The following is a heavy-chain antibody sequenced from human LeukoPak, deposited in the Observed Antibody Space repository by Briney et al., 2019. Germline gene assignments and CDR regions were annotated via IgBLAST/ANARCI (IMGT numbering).Heavy chain of an antibody. D-gene: IGHD3-9*01. V-gene: IGHV1-2*04. Sequence: GASVKVSCKASGYTFTGYYMHWVRQAPGQGLEWMGWINPNSGDTNYAQKFQGWVTMTRDTSISTAYMELSRLSSDDTAVYYCARGRELRYFDWLGYLFDFWGQGTLVTVFS. J-gene: IGHJ4*02. CDR1: GYTFTGYY. CDR3: ARGRELRYFDWLGYLFDF. CDR2: INPNSGDT.